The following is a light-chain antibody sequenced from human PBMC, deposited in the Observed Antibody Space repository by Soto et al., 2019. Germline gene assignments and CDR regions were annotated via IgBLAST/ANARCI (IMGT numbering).Light chain of an antibody. CDR1: QSINSW. J-gene: IGKJ1*01. V-gene: IGKV1-5*03. Sequence: IQMTQSPSTLSASVGDRVTITCRATQSINSWLAWYQQKPGEAPKLLISKAFTLESGVPSRFSGSGSGTAFTLIISSLQPDDLATYYCQQYDTYPWTFGQGTKVEVK. CDR2: KAF. CDR3: QQYDTYPWT.